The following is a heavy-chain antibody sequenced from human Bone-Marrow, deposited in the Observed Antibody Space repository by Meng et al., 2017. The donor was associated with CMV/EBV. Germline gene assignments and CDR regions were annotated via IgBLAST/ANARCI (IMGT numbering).Heavy chain of an antibody. CDR2: IKQDGSEK. CDR3: ARDWYYYDSSGYFDAFDI. CDR1: GFTFSSYW. V-gene: IGHV3-7*01. Sequence: SCAASGFTFSSYWMSWVRQAPGKGLEWVANIKQDGSEKYYVDSVKGRFTISRDNAKNSLYLQMNSLRAEDTAVYYCARDWYYYDSSGYFDAFDIWGQGTMVTVSS. D-gene: IGHD3-22*01. J-gene: IGHJ3*02.